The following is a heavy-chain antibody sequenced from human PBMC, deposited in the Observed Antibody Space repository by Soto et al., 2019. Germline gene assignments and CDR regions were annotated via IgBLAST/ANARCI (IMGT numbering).Heavy chain of an antibody. V-gene: IGHV3-7*03. CDR3: ARGGYCSSTSCQGPDAFDI. CDR1: GFTFSSYW. D-gene: IGHD2-2*01. J-gene: IGHJ3*02. CDR2: IKQDGSEK. Sequence: AGGSLRLSCAASGFTFSSYWMSWVRQAPGKGLEWVANIKQDGSEKYYVDSVKGRFTISRDNAKNSLYLQMNSLRAEDTAVYYCARGGYCSSTSCQGPDAFDIWGQGTMVTVSS.